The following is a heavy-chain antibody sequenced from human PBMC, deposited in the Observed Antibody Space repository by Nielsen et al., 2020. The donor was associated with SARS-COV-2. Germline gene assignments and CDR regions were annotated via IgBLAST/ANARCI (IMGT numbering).Heavy chain of an antibody. Sequence: SETLSLTCTVSGGSISSSSYYWSWIRQPAGKGLEWIGRIYTSGSTNYNPSLKSRVTISVDTSKNQFSLKLSSVTAADTAVYYCARAEPTDYDFWSGYYRNYYGMDVWGQGTTVTVSS. J-gene: IGHJ6*02. V-gene: IGHV4-61*02. CDR1: GGSISSSSYY. D-gene: IGHD3-3*01. CDR3: ARAEPTDYDFWSGYYRNYYGMDV. CDR2: IYTSGST.